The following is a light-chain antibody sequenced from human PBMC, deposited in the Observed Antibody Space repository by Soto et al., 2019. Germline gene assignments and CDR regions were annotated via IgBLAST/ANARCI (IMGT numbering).Light chain of an antibody. V-gene: IGLV2-14*03. CDR3: SSFTGTNYV. J-gene: IGLJ1*01. CDR1: ISDVGGNKF. CDR2: DVS. Sequence: QSALTQPASVSGSPGQSITISCTGTISDVGGNKFVSWYQQYPGKAPKLMICDVSNRPSGVSNRFSGSKSGNTASLTISGLQAEDEADYYCSSFTGTNYVFGPGTKLTVL.